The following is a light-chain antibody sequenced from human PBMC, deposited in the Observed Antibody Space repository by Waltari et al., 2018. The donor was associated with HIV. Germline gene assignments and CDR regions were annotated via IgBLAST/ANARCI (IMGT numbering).Light chain of an antibody. CDR2: KVT. V-gene: IGLV3-25*03. J-gene: IGLJ3*02. Sequence: SQLTQPPSVSVSPGQTAKITCSGDDMPHHYVYLYQQKSGQAPMLVMDKVTERPSGIPERFSCSISGTTVTLTSMGVQPEDEADYDCQAADSDNTYNWVFGRGTKLTVL. CDR1: DMPHHY. CDR3: QAADSDNTYNWV.